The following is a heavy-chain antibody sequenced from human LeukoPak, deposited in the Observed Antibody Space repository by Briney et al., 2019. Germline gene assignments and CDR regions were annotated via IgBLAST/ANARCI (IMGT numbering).Heavy chain of an antibody. CDR2: INGDGRNI. Sequence: GGSLRLSCVASGFTFSSYWMHWVRQDPRKGLVWVSRINGDGRNINYADSVRGRFTISRDNAKNTLYLQMNSLRAEDTAVYYCARRYSSSWSGWDYWGQGTLVTVSS. CDR1: GFTFSSYW. CDR3: ARRYSSSWSGWDY. J-gene: IGHJ4*02. D-gene: IGHD6-13*01. V-gene: IGHV3-74*01.